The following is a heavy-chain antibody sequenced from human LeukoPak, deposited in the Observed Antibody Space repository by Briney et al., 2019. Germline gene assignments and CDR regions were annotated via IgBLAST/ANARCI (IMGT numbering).Heavy chain of an antibody. V-gene: IGHV1-69*13. D-gene: IGHD3-10*01. Sequence: SVKVSCKASGGTFSSYAISWVRQAPGQGLEWMGGIIPIFGTASYAQKFQGRVTITADESTSTAYMELSSLRSGDTAVYYCAAPLDGYGSSDYWGQGTLVTVSS. J-gene: IGHJ4*02. CDR1: GGTFSSYA. CDR2: IIPIFGTA. CDR3: AAPLDGYGSSDY.